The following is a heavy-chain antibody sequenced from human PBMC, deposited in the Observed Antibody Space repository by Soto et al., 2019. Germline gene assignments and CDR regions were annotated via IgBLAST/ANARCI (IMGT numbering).Heavy chain of an antibody. V-gene: IGHV4-31*03. D-gene: IGHD2-2*01. Sequence: QVQLQESGPGLVKPSQTLSLTCTVSGGSISSGGYYWSWIRQHPGKGLEWIGYIYYSGSTYYNPSLKSRVSIAVDTPKNQFALKLSAVTAADTAVYYCATDRVPADYYYGMDVWGQGTTVTVSS. J-gene: IGHJ6*02. CDR1: GGSISSGGYY. CDR2: IYYSGST. CDR3: ATDRVPADYYYGMDV.